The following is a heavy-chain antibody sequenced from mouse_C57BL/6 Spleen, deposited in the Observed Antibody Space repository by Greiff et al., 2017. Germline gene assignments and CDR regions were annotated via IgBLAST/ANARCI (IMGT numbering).Heavy chain of an antibody. D-gene: IGHD2-2*01. CDR2: IDPETGGT. CDR1: GYTFTDYE. V-gene: IGHV1-15*01. Sequence: QVQLQQSGAELVRPGASVTLSCKASGYTFTDYEMHWVQQTPVQGLEWIGAIDPETGGTAYNQKFKGKAILTADKSSSTAYMELRSLTSEDSTGYYCTRRLRRSWYLDVWGTGTTVTVSS. J-gene: IGHJ1*03. CDR3: TRRLRRSWYLDV.